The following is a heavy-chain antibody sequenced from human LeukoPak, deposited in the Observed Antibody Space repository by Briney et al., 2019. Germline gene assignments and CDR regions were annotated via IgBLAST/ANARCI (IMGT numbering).Heavy chain of an antibody. V-gene: IGHV3-11*06. CDR3: ARGRIAVAGFDY. CDR2: ISSSSSYT. CDR1: GFTFSDYY. Sequence: PGGSLRLSYAASGFTFSDYYMSWLRQAPGKGLEWVSYISSSSSYTNYADSVKGRFTISRDNAKNTLYLQMNSLRAEDTAVYYCARGRIAVAGFDYWGQGTLVTVSS. D-gene: IGHD6-19*01. J-gene: IGHJ4*02.